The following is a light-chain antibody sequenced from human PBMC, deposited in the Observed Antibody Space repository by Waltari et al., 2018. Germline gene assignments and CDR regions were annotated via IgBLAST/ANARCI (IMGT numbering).Light chain of an antibody. J-gene: IGKJ1*01. V-gene: IGKV4-1*01. Sequence: DIVMTQSPDSLAVSLGGLATINCRPSQSVLYSSDNKNYLAWYQQKPGQPPKLLIYWASTRESGVPDRFSGSGSGTDFTLTISSLQAEDVAVYYCQQYYTNLRTFGQGTKVEIK. CDR1: QSVLYSSDNKNY. CDR3: QQYYTNLRT. CDR2: WAS.